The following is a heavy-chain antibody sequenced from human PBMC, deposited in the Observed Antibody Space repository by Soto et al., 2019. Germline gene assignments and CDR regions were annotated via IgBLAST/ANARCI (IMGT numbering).Heavy chain of an antibody. J-gene: IGHJ4*02. CDR2: IWYDGSNK. CDR3: ASERAAAGRGPRLKYYFDY. D-gene: IGHD6-13*01. V-gene: IGHV3-33*01. Sequence: GGSLRQSGAAAEFAFSGYGRIWVRQAPGKGLEWVAVIWYDGSNKYYADSVKGRFTISRDNSKNTLYLQMNSLRAEDTAVYYCASERAAAGRGPRLKYYFDYWGQGTLVTVSS. CDR1: EFAFSGYG.